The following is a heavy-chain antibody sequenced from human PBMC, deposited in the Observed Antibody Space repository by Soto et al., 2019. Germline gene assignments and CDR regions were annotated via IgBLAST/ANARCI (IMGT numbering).Heavy chain of an antibody. Sequence: KLSETLSLTCTVSGGSISSYYWSWIRQPPGKGLEWIGYIYYSGSTNYNPSLKSRVTISVDTSKNQFSLKLSSVTAADTAVYYCARSVRGSGWYFIPDYWGQGTLVTVSS. J-gene: IGHJ4*02. V-gene: IGHV4-59*01. CDR3: ARSVRGSGWYFIPDY. CDR1: GGSISSYY. D-gene: IGHD6-19*01. CDR2: IYYSGST.